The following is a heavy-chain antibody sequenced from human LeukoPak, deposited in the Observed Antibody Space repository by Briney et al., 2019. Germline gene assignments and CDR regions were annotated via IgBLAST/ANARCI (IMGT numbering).Heavy chain of an antibody. V-gene: IGHV3-23*01. D-gene: IGHD2-2*02. CDR1: GFTFSSYS. CDR2: ISGSGGST. CDR3: AKAVVVPAAIDY. J-gene: IGHJ4*02. Sequence: GGSLRLSCAASGFTFSSYSMNWVRQAPGKGLEWVSAISGSGGSTYYADSVKGRFTISRDNSKNTLYLQMNSLRAEDTAVYYCAKAVVVPAAIDYWGQGTLVTVSS.